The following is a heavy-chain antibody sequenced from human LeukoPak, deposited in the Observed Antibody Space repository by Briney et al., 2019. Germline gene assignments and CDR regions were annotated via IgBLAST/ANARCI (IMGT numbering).Heavy chain of an antibody. V-gene: IGHV3-30*04. CDR2: ISYDGSNK. J-gene: IGHJ5*02. CDR1: GFTFSSYA. CDR3: ARGRIVGATTNWFDP. Sequence: PGGSLRLSCAASGFTFSSYAMHWVRQAPGKGLEWVAVISYDGSNKYYADSVKGRFTISRDNSKNTLYLQMNSLRAEDTAVYYCARGRIVGATTNWFDPWGQGTLVTVSS. D-gene: IGHD1-26*01.